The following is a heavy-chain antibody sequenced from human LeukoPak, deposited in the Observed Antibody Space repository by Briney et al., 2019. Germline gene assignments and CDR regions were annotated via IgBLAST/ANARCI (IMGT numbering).Heavy chain of an antibody. Sequence: SETLSLTCSVSGASINNYYWTWIRQPPGKGLEWIGYVYHTGASGYHPSLKSRVAMSLDTSKNQVSLNLRSVTAADTAVYYCARLRGDRAVDYWGQGTLVTVSS. CDR3: ARLRGDRAVDY. CDR1: GASINNYY. J-gene: IGHJ4*02. D-gene: IGHD3-10*01. V-gene: IGHV4-59*01. CDR2: VYHTGAS.